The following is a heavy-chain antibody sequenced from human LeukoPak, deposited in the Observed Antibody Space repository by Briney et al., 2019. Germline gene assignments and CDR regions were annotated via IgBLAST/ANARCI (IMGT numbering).Heavy chain of an antibody. CDR2: IYSDGST. V-gene: IGHV3-53*01. CDR3: AKSRTYYFLLGY. J-gene: IGHJ4*02. Sequence: GGSLRLSCAASGFTFSIYWMSGVRQAPGKGLEWVSIIYSDGSTYYADSVKGRFNISRDKSTNTLYLQMNNLSAEETAVYYCAKSRTYYFLLGYWGQGTPVTVSS. D-gene: IGHD3-22*01. CDR1: GFTFSIYW.